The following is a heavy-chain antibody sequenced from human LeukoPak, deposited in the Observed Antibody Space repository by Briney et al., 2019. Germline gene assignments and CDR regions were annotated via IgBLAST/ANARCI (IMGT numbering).Heavy chain of an antibody. CDR2: INHSGST. D-gene: IGHD3-10*01. V-gene: IGHV4-34*01. J-gene: IGHJ4*02. CDR3: ARRVYGSGSYYDY. CDR1: GGSFSGYY. Sequence: SETLSLTCAVYGGSFSGYYWSWIRQPPGKGLEWIGEINHSGSTNYNPSLKSRVTISVDTSKNQFSLKLSSVTAADAAVYYCARRVYGSGSYYDYWGQGTLVTVSS.